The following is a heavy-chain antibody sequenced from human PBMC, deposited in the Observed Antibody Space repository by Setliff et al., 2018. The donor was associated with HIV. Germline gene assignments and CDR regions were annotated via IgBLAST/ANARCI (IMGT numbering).Heavy chain of an antibody. CDR1: GDTFTNYA. CDR2: INTNSGNP. CDR3: AGGRYYFDD. Sequence: ASVKVSCKASGDTFTNYAMNWVRQAPGQGLEWMGWINTNSGNPTYAQGFTGRFVLSLDTSVTTTYLQISSLKADDTAVYYCAGGRYYFDDWGQGTLVTVSS. V-gene: IGHV7-4-1*02. J-gene: IGHJ4*02.